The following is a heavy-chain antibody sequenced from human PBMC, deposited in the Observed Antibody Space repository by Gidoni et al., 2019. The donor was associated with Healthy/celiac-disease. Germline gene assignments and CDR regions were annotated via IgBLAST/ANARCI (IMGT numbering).Heavy chain of an antibody. J-gene: IGHJ5*02. D-gene: IGHD2-2*01. CDR3: AREIVVVPAAIYGDNWFDP. Sequence: QVQLQESGPGLVKPSETLSLTCTVSGGSISSYYWSWIRQPPGKGLEWIGYIYYSGSTNYNPSLKSRVTISVDTSKNQFSLKLSSVTAADTAVYYCAREIVVVPAAIYGDNWFDPWGQGTLVTVSS. V-gene: IGHV4-59*01. CDR1: GGSISSYY. CDR2: IYYSGST.